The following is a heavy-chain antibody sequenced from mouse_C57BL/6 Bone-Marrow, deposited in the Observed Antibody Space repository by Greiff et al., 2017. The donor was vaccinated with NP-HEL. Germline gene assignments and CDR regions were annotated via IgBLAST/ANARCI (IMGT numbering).Heavy chain of an antibody. J-gene: IGHJ2*01. CDR1: GFTFSSYA. Sequence: EVQRVESGEGLVKPGGSLKLSCAASGFTFSSYAMSWVRQTPEKRLEWVAYISSGGDYIYYADTVKGRFTISRDNARNTLYLQMSSLKSEDTAMYYCTRVPRYGSSYDFDYWGQGTTLTVSS. CDR2: ISSGGDYI. CDR3: TRVPRYGSSYDFDY. D-gene: IGHD1-1*01. V-gene: IGHV5-9-1*02.